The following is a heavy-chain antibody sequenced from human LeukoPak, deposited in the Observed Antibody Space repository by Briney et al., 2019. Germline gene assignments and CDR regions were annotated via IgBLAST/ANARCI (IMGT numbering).Heavy chain of an antibody. V-gene: IGHV4-39*07. D-gene: IGHD3-10*01. J-gene: IGHJ4*02. CDR2: IYYSGST. CDR1: GGSISSSSYY. Sequence: SETLSLTCTVSGGSISSSSYYWCWSRQPPGKVLEWIGSIYYSGSTYYNPSLNRLVTTSVDNTKNQFSLKLSSVTAADTAVYYCARVKYYGSGSYYNFDYWGQGTLVTVSS. CDR3: ARVKYYGSGSYYNFDY.